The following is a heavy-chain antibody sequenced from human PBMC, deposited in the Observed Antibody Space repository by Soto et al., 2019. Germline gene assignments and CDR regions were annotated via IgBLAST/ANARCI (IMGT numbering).Heavy chain of an antibody. CDR1: GYDFFKYN. D-gene: IGHD2-21*02. CDR2: INPNGGYT. J-gene: IGHJ4*02. V-gene: IGHV1-46*01. Sequence: QVQLVQSGAEVKKPGASVKVSCKTSGYDFFKYNMHWVRQAPGQGLEWMGVINPNGGYTRHAQKFQGRVIMTRDTSSKICYMELSGLTSEDTAMYYCTRADSDVVILPDVRPLFDLWGQGALVTVSS. CDR3: TRADSDVVILPDVRPLFDL.